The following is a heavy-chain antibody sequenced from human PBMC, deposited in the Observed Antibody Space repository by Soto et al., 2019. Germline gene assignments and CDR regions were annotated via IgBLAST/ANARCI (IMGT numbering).Heavy chain of an antibody. Sequence: SVKVSCKASGGTFSSYAISWVRQAPGQGLEWMGGIIPIFGTANYAQKFQGRVTITADESTSTAYMELSSLRSEDTAVYYCARGVYCSGGSCRTSYFDYWGQGTLVTVSS. CDR1: GGTFSSYA. CDR3: ARGVYCSGGSCRTSYFDY. D-gene: IGHD2-15*01. CDR2: IIPIFGTA. J-gene: IGHJ4*02. V-gene: IGHV1-69*13.